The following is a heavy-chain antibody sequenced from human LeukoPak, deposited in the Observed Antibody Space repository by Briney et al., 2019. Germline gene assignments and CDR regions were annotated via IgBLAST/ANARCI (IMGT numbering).Heavy chain of an antibody. Sequence: PSQTLSLTCTVSGGSISSYYWSWIRQPPGKGLEWIGEINHSGSTNYNPSLKSRVTISVDTSKNQFSLKLSSVTAADTAVYYCARVGEWLRSPFYIWGQGTMVTVSS. D-gene: IGHD5-12*01. J-gene: IGHJ3*02. CDR2: INHSGST. V-gene: IGHV4-34*01. CDR1: GGSISSYY. CDR3: ARVGEWLRSPFYI.